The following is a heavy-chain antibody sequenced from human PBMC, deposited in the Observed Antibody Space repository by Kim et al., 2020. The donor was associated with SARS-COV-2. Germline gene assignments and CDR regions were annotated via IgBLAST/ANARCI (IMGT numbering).Heavy chain of an antibody. J-gene: IGHJ4*02. D-gene: IGHD1-26*01. CDR1: GYTFTSYW. CDR3: ARAWDQNFDF. Sequence: ASVKVPCKASGYTFTSYWIHWVRQAPGQGLEWMGMINPSTTNTRYAQSFQGRVTTTSDTSTSTATMELSSLTSEDTAVYYCARAWDQNFDFWGQGTLVTVSS. CDR2: INPSTTNT. V-gene: IGHV1-46*01.